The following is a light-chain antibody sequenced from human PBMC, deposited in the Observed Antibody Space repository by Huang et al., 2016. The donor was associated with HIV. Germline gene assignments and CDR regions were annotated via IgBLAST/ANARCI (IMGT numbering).Light chain of an antibody. CDR1: QAISNS. V-gene: IGKV1-NL1*01. Sequence: DIQMTQSPSSLSASVGDSVTFTCRASQAISNSLAWYQQKPGKAPKLLVYAASRLESGVPSRFSGSGSGTDYTLTISSLQPEDFATYYCQQYFGIPYTFGQGTKLEIK. J-gene: IGKJ2*01. CDR2: AAS. CDR3: QQYFGIPYT.